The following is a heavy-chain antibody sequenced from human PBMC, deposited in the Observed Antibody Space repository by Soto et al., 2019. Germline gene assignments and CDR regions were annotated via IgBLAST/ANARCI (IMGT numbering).Heavy chain of an antibody. Sequence: SETLSLTCSLSGGSISSHYWSWIRQPPGKGLEWIGYIYYSGSTSYNPSLKSRVTISVDTSKNQFSLKLSSVTAADTAVYYWSRGTGATGTLFEYWRQGPLVTDSS. CDR2: IYYSGST. D-gene: IGHD3-9*01. V-gene: IGHV4-59*11. J-gene: IGHJ4*02. CDR1: GGSISSHY. CDR3: SRGTGATGTLFEY.